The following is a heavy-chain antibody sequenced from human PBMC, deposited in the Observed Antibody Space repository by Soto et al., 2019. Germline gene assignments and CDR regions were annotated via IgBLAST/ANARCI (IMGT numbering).Heavy chain of an antibody. J-gene: IGHJ4*02. V-gene: IGHV3-33*03. CDR1: GFTFSSYG. D-gene: IGHD2-2*01. CDR3: ATDPEYGAIDY. Sequence: GGSLRLSCAASGFTFSSYGMHWVRQAPGKGLELVAVIWYDGSNKYYADSVKGRFTISRDSAKNSLYLQMNSLRVEDTAVYYWATDPEYGAIDYWGLGTLVTVSS. CDR2: IWYDGSNK.